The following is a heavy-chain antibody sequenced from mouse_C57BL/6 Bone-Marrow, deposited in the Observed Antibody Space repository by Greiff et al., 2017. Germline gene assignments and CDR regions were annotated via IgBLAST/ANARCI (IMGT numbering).Heavy chain of an antibody. Sequence: QVQLQQPGAELVKPGASVKLSCKASGYTFTSYWMHWVKQRPGQGLEWIGMIHPNSGSTNYNEKFKSKATLTVDKSSSTAYMQLSSLTSEDSAVYYGSRGAILRSFAYWGQGTLVTVSA. D-gene: IGHD1-1*01. CDR2: IHPNSGST. CDR3: SRGAILRSFAY. CDR1: GYTFTSYW. V-gene: IGHV1-64*01. J-gene: IGHJ3*01.